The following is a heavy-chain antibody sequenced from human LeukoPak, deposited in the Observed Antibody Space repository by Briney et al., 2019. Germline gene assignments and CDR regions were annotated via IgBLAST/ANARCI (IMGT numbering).Heavy chain of an antibody. CDR2: ISSSSSYI. Sequence: GGSLRLSCAASGFTFSSYSMNWVRQAPGKGLEWVSSISSSSSYIYYADSVKGRFTISRDNSKNTLYLQMNSLRAEDTAVYYCAKDTIAVAVDYFDYWGQGTLVTVSS. CDR3: AKDTIAVAVDYFDY. V-gene: IGHV3-21*04. D-gene: IGHD6-19*01. J-gene: IGHJ4*02. CDR1: GFTFSSYS.